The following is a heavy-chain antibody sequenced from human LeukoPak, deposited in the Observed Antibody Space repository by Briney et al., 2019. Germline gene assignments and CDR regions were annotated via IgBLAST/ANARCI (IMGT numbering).Heavy chain of an antibody. CDR2: IYYSGST. CDR3: SRETTSTSWY. V-gene: IGHV4-39*01. CDR1: AASISISSYY. D-gene: IGHD6-13*01. Sequence: PSETLSLTCTVSAASISISSYYSAWIRQPPWNGLEWIGSIYYSGSTFYSPSLKIRVTLSVDTSKNQFSLKLSSVTAADTAVYFCSRETTSTSWYWGQGTLVTVSS. J-gene: IGHJ4*02.